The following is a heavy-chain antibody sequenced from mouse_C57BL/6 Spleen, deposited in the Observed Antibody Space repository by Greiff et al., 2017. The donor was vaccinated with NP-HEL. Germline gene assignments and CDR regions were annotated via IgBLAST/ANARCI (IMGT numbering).Heavy chain of an antibody. D-gene: IGHD1-1*01. CDR3: ASSSPFITTVVAHWYFDV. Sequence: VQLQQSVAELVRPGASVKLSCTASGFNIKNTYMHWVKQRPEQGLEWIGRIDPANGNTKYAPKFQGKATITADTSSNTAYLQLSSLTSEDTAIYYCASSSPFITTVVAHWYFDVWGTGTTVTVSS. CDR1: GFNIKNTY. V-gene: IGHV14-3*01. CDR2: IDPANGNT. J-gene: IGHJ1*03.